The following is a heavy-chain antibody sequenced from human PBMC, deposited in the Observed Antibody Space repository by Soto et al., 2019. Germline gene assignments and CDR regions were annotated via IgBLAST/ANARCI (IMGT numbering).Heavy chain of an antibody. V-gene: IGHV4-34*01. CDR3: ARMMVWFGEHAFDI. Sequence: SETLSLTCAVYGGSFSGYYWSWIRQPPGKGLEWIGEINHSGSTNYNPSLKSRVTISVDTSKNQFSLKLSSVTAADTAGYYCARMMVWFGEHAFDIGGQGTMVTVS. D-gene: IGHD3-10*01. CDR1: GGSFSGYY. J-gene: IGHJ3*02. CDR2: INHSGST.